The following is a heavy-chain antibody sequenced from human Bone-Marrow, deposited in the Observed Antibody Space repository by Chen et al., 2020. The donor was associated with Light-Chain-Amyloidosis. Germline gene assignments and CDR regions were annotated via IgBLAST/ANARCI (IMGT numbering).Heavy chain of an antibody. CDR3: AQDSLLVAVEGYFPY. Sequence: QVQLVESGGGVVQPGKSLRLSCGASGTNLPDYGMHWVRQSPGNGLEWVADISYYGSDTNYAHSVKGRFIISRDNSKNTVYLHMNNLRPEDTAVYFCAQDSLLVAVEGYFPYWGQGTLVTVSS. CDR1: GTNLPDYG. CDR2: ISYYGSDT. V-gene: IGHV3-30*18. D-gene: IGHD5-12*01. J-gene: IGHJ4*02.